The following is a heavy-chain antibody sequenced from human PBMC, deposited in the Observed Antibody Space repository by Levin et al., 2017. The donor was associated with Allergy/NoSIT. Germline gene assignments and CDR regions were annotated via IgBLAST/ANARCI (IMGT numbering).Heavy chain of an antibody. CDR1: GFTFSGSA. V-gene: IGHV3-73*01. J-gene: IGHJ4*02. CDR3: TQRWLHLNDY. CDR2: IRSKANSYAT. D-gene: IGHD5-24*01. Sequence: QAGGSLRLSCAASGFTFSGSAMHWVRQASGKGLEWVGRIRSKANSYATAYAASVKGRFTISRDDSKNTAYLQMNSLKTEDTAVYYCTQRWLHLNDYWGQGTLVTVSS.